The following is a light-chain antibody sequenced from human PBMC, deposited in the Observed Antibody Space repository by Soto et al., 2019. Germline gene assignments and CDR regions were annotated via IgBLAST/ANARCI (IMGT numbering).Light chain of an antibody. CDR3: QQYGSSLVT. J-gene: IGKJ5*01. V-gene: IGKV3-20*01. Sequence: IVLTQSPGTLSLSPGERATLSCRASQSVNRYLAWYQQKPGQAPRLLIYDASSRATGIPDRFSGSGSGTDFTLTISRLEPEDFAVYYCQQYGSSLVTFGQGTRLEIK. CDR1: QSVNRY. CDR2: DAS.